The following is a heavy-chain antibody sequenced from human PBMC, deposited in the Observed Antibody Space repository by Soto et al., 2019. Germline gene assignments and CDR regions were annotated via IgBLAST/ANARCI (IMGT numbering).Heavy chain of an antibody. V-gene: IGHV4-59*01. J-gene: IGHJ5*02. CDR1: GGSISSYY. D-gene: IGHD6-13*01. Sequence: SETLSLTCTVSGGSISSYYWSWIRQPPGKGLEWIGYIYYSGSTNYNPSLKSRVTISVDTSKNQFSLKLSSVTAADTAVYYCARAGGYSSSWYRWVWFDPWGQGTLVTVSS. CDR2: IYYSGST. CDR3: ARAGGYSSSWYRWVWFDP.